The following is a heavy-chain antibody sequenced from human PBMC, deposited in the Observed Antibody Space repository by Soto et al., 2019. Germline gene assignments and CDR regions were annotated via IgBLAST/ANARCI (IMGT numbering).Heavy chain of an antibody. D-gene: IGHD2-15*01. Sequence: PGESLKISCKGSGYRFTSYWIVWVRQMPGKGPEWMGIIYPGNSNTMYSPSFQGQVTISADTALSTTHLQWDTLKPSDTAIYFCASDSHCDGGNCPMGGFDMWGQGTMVTVSS. CDR2: IYPGNSNT. V-gene: IGHV5-51*01. CDR1: GYRFTSYW. J-gene: IGHJ3*02. CDR3: ASDSHCDGGNCPMGGFDM.